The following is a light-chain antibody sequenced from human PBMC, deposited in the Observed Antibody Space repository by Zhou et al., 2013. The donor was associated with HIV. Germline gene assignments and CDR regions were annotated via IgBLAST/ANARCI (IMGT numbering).Light chain of an antibody. J-gene: IGKJ4*01. CDR1: QSISSW. Sequence: DIQVTQSPSTLSASVGDRVTITCRASQSISSWLAWYQQKPGKAPKLLIYKASSLESGVPSRFSGSGSGTEFTLTISSLQPDDFATYYCQQYHDFPLTFGGGTKVEI. CDR2: KAS. CDR3: QQYHDFPLT. V-gene: IGKV1-5*03.